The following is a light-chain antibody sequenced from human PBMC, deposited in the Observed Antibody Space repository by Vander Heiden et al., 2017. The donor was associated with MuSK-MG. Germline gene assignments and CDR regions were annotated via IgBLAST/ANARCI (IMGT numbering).Light chain of an antibody. CDR3: ATWDDSLICL. CDR2: NNN. J-gene: IGLJ3*02. CDR1: SSNIGRHT. V-gene: IGLV1-44*01. Sequence: QSVMTTPPSASGPPGPWVTISCSGCSSNIGRHTVNWYQHLPGTAPKLLIYNNNRRPSGVPDRFSGSMPGTSASLAISGLQSEDEADYYCATWDDSLICLFGGGTKLTVL.